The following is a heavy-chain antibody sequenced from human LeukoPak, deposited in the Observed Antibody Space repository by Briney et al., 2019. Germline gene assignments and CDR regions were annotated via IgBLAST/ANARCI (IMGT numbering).Heavy chain of an antibody. CDR2: ISYNGDST. D-gene: IGHD2-2*02. CDR3: ARSRYCSTITCYTSPTWFDP. Sequence: PGGSLRLSCAASGVTFNTYAMHWVRQAPGKGLEYVSGISYNGDSTYYANSVKGRFTISRDNSKNALYLQMDSLRAEDMAVYYCARSRYCSTITCYTSPTWFDPWGQGTLVTVSS. J-gene: IGHJ5*02. V-gene: IGHV3-64*01. CDR1: GVTFNTYA.